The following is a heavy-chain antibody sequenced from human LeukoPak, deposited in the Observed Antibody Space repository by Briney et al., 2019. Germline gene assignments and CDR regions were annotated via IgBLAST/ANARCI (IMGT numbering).Heavy chain of an antibody. CDR2: VSSGSSYT. D-gene: IGHD6-13*01. V-gene: IGHV3-11*05. J-gene: IGHJ4*02. Sequence: GGSLRLSCAASGFTFSDYHMSWIRQAPGKGLEWVSYVSSGSSYTNYADSVKGRFTISRDNAKNTLYLQMNSLRAEDTAVYCCAKDPVDGSSWPWGQGTLVTVSS. CDR3: AKDPVDGSSWP. CDR1: GFTFSDYH.